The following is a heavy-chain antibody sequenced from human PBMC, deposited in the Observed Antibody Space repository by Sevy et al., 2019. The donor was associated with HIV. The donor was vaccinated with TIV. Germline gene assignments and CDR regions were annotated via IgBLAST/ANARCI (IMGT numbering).Heavy chain of an antibody. CDR1: GFTFDDYA. V-gene: IGHV3-9*01. J-gene: IGHJ6*02. Sequence: GGSLRLSCAASGFTFDDYAMHWVRQAPGKGLEWVSGISWNSGSIGYADSVKGRFTISRDNAKNSLYLQMNSLRAEDTALYYCAKESGSGSYPHYYYGMDVWGQRTTVTVSS. D-gene: IGHD3-10*01. CDR3: AKESGSGSYPHYYYGMDV. CDR2: ISWNSGSI.